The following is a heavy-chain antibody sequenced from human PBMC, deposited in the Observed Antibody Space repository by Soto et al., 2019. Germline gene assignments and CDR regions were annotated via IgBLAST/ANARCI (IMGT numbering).Heavy chain of an antibody. CDR2: INHSGST. Sequence: KPSETLSLTCAVYGGSFSGYYWSWIRQPPGKGLEWIGEINHSGSTNYNPSLKSRVTISVDTSKNQFSLKLSSVTAADTAVYYCARGYWYFDYWGQGTLVTVSS. D-gene: IGHD2-8*02. V-gene: IGHV4-34*01. CDR1: GGSFSGYY. J-gene: IGHJ4*02. CDR3: ARGYWYFDY.